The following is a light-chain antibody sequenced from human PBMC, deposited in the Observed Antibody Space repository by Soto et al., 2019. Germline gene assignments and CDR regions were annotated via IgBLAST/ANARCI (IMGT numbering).Light chain of an antibody. CDR2: DVS. CDR3: SSYTSSSTLEV. Sequence: QSVLTQPASVSGSPGQSITISCTGTSSDVGGYNYVSWYQQHPGKAPKLMIYDVSNRPSGVSNRFPGSKSGNTASPTISGLQAEDEADYYCSSYTSSSTLEVFGTGTKVTVL. CDR1: SSDVGGYNY. V-gene: IGLV2-14*01. J-gene: IGLJ1*01.